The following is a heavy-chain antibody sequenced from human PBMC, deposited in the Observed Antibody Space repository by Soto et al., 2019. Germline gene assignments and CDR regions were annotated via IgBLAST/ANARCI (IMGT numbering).Heavy chain of an antibody. CDR1: GFPFNRYW. D-gene: IGHD3-10*01. CDR2: IKQDGSDK. CDR3: ARDYGSGSYVGY. V-gene: IGHV3-7*03. Sequence: LRLSCAASGFPFNRYWMTWVRQAPGKGLEWVASIKQDGSDKYYVDPVKGRFTISRDNAKNSLYLQMNSLRADDTAVYYCARDYGSGSYVGYWGPGTLVTVSS. J-gene: IGHJ4*02.